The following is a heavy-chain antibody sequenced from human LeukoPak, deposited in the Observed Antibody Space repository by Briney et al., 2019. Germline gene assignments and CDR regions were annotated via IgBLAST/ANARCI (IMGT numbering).Heavy chain of an antibody. CDR2: ISSSGSTI. CDR1: GFTFSSYA. J-gene: IGHJ3*02. Sequence: HPGGSLRLSCAASGFTFSSYAMSWVRQAPGKGLEWVSYISSSGSTIYYADSVKGRFTISRDNAKNSLYLQMNSLRAEDTAVYYCARGVTSRGLNAFDIWGQGTMVTVSS. V-gene: IGHV3-48*04. D-gene: IGHD5-18*01. CDR3: ARGVTSRGLNAFDI.